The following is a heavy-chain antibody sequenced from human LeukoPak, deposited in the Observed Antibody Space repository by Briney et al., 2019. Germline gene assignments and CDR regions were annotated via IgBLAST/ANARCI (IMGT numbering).Heavy chain of an antibody. J-gene: IGHJ6*03. CDR1: GGSISSSSYY. CDR3: ARDGPPTYYDFWSGLPGYMDV. V-gene: IGHV4-39*07. CDR2: IYYSGST. Sequence: PSETLSLTCTVSGGSISSSSYYWGWIRQPPGKGLEWIGSIYYSGSTYYNPSLKSRVTISVDTSKNQFSLKLSSVTAADTAVYYCARDGPPTYYDFWSGLPGYMDVWGKGTTVTVSS. D-gene: IGHD3-3*01.